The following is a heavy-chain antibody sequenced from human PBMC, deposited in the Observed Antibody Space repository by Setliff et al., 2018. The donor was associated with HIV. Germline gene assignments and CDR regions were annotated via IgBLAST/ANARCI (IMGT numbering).Heavy chain of an antibody. CDR3: ARVRYCSGGSCYGGEYWFDP. D-gene: IGHD2-15*01. V-gene: IGHV1-46*01. J-gene: IGHJ5*02. Sequence: GGSVKVSCKASGYTFTSYYIHWVRQAPGQGLEWMGVIHPSGGSTSYAQSFQDRVTMTRDTSTSTVYMELSSLRSEDTAVYYCARVRYCSGGSCYGGEYWFDPWGQGTLVTVSS. CDR2: IHPSGGST. CDR1: GYTFTSYY.